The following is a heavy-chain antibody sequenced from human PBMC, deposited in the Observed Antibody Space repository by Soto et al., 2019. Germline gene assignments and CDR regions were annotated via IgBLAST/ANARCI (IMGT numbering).Heavy chain of an antibody. CDR2: INAGSTTI. D-gene: IGHD3-9*01. CDR3: SRDRSRYDVLTGYYLPYFMDV. CDR1: GFTFSAFS. V-gene: IGHV3-48*01. Sequence: GGSLRLSCAASGFTFSAFSMSWVRQAPGKGLDWVSYINAGSTTIYYADSVKGRFTISRDNAKNSLYLQMNSLSAEDTAVYYCSRDRSRYDVLTGYYLPYFMDVWGKGTTVTVSS. J-gene: IGHJ6*03.